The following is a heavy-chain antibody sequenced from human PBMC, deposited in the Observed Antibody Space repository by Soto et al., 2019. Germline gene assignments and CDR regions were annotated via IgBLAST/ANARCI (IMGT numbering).Heavy chain of an antibody. CDR3: ARLQYYYGSGSSDYYYYGMDV. D-gene: IGHD3-10*01. J-gene: IGHJ6*02. Sequence: PGESLKISCKGSGYSFAGYWITWVRQKPGKGLEWMGRIDPSDSQTYYSPSFRGQVTISADKSISTAYLQWSSLKASDTAMYYCARLQYYYGSGSSDYYYYGMDVWGQGTTVTVSS. V-gene: IGHV5-10-1*04. CDR2: IDPSDSQT. CDR1: GYSFAGYW.